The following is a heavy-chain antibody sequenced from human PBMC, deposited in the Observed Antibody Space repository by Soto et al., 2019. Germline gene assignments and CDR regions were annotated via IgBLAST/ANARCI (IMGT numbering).Heavy chain of an antibody. CDR1: GGSIGRYY. Sequence: LSLTCSVSGGSIGRYYLSWIRQPPGKGLEWIGYAYYSGDTGYNPSRKSRVTMAVDTSKNQVSLKLSSVTAADTAVYYCARDRSTYGGGGTGEVKENWFDRWGQGGLVTVSS. V-gene: IGHV4-59*01. J-gene: IGHJ5*02. CDR2: AYYSGDT. D-gene: IGHD2-8*01. CDR3: ARDRSTYGGGGTGEVKENWFDR.